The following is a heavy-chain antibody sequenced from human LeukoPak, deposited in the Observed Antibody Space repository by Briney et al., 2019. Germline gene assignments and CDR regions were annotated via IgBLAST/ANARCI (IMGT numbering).Heavy chain of an antibody. CDR2: IYSGGST. J-gene: IGHJ4*02. CDR1: GFTVSSNC. V-gene: IGHV3-66*01. CDR3: ARDFSPPTYYYGSGSNY. Sequence: PGGSLRLSRAASGFTVSSNCMSWVRQAPGKGLEWVSVIYSGGSTYYADSVKGRFTISRDNSKNTLYLQMNSLRAEDTAVYYCARDFSPPTYYYGSGSNYWGQGTLVTVSS. D-gene: IGHD3-10*01.